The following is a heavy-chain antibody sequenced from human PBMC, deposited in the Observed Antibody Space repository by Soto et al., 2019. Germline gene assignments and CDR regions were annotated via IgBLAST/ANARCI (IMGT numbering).Heavy chain of an antibody. CDR2: ISSRGTTI. J-gene: IGHJ3*02. Sequence: GGSLRLSCAASGFTSSGYEMNWVRQAPGKGLEWVSYISSRGTTIYYADSVKDRFTISRDDAKNSLYLQMSSLRAEDTAVYYCARDVSYSSSSDAFDIWGQGTMVTVSS. CDR1: GFTSSGYE. V-gene: IGHV3-48*03. CDR3: ARDVSYSSSSDAFDI. D-gene: IGHD6-6*01.